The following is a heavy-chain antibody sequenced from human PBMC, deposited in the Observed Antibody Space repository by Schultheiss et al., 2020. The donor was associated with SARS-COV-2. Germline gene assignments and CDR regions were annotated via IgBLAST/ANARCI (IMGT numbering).Heavy chain of an antibody. CDR3: ARDTIRGILTGYGFDP. Sequence: GGSLRLSCAASGFTFSSYGMHWVRQAPGKGLEWVAVIWYDGSNKYYADSVKGRFTISRDNSKNTLYLQMNSLRAEDTAVYYCARDTIRGILTGYGFDPWGQGSLVTVAS. D-gene: IGHD3-9*01. J-gene: IGHJ5*02. CDR1: GFTFSSYG. V-gene: IGHV3-33*01. CDR2: IWYDGSNK.